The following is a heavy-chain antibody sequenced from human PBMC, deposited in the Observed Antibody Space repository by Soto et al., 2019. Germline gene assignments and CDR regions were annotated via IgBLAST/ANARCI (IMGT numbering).Heavy chain of an antibody. D-gene: IGHD2-15*01. CDR1: GYTFISRA. J-gene: IGHJ4*02. Sequence: QVQLVQSGAEVKKPGASVKISCEASGYTFISRALHWVRQALGQRLEWMGWINPDNANTKYSQNFQGRVTFTRDTSATTAYMELSSLRSEDTAVYFCARDPGSGHYFDYWGQGTMVTVS. V-gene: IGHV1-3*01. CDR3: ARDPGSGHYFDY. CDR2: INPDNANT.